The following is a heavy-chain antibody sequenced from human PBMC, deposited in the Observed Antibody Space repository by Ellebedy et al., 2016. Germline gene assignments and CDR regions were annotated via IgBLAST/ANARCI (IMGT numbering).Heavy chain of an antibody. D-gene: IGHD2-21*01. CDR3: AREFPRGGVPDF. CDR2: INLSSGAT. Sequence: ASVKVSCKASGFTFTTYFMHWVRQAPGQGLEWMGMINLSSGATSYAQKLQGRVTMARDTSTSTVYMELSRLGSDDTAVYFCAREFPRGGVPDFWGQGTLVTVSS. CDR1: GFTFTTYF. V-gene: IGHV1-46*01. J-gene: IGHJ4*02.